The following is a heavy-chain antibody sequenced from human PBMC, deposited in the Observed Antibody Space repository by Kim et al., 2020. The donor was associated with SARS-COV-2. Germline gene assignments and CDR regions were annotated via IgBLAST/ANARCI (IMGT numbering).Heavy chain of an antibody. CDR3: AKGKLWFQFDY. D-gene: IGHD5-18*01. CDR1: GFTFSSYG. Sequence: GGSLRLSCAASGFTFSSYGMHWVRQAPGKGLEWVAVISYDGSNKYYADSVKGRFTISRDNSKNTLYLQMNSLRAEDTAVYYCAKGKLWFQFDYWGQGTLVTVSS. CDR2: ISYDGSNK. J-gene: IGHJ4*02. V-gene: IGHV3-30*18.